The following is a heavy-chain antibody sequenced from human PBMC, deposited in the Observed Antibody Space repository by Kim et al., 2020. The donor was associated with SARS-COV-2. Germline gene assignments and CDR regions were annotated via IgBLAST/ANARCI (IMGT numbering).Heavy chain of an antibody. CDR2: IYYSGST. Sequence: SETLSLTCTVSGGSISSGDYYWSWIRQPPGRGLEWIGYIYYSGSTYYNPSLKSRVTISVDTSKNQFSLKLSSVTAADTAVYYCASLRSNTMVRGVIYYWGQGTLLTVSS. D-gene: IGHD3-10*01. CDR1: GGSISSGDYY. V-gene: IGHV4-30-4*01. J-gene: IGHJ4*02. CDR3: ASLRSNTMVRGVIYY.